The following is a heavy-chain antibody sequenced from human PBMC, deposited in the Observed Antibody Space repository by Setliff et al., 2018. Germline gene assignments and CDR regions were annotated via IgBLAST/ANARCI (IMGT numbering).Heavy chain of an antibody. CDR3: SDYGPLGVY. CDR1: GFTFSSYS. D-gene: IGHD4-17*01. J-gene: IGHJ4*02. CDR2: IKSTTDGGTT. V-gene: IGHV3-15*01. Sequence: GGSLRLSCAASGFTFSSYSMNWVRQAPGKGLEWIGRIKSTTDGGTTDYAAPVKGRFTISRDDSKDTMYLQMSSLKTEDTAVYYCSDYGPLGVYWGQGTLVTVSS.